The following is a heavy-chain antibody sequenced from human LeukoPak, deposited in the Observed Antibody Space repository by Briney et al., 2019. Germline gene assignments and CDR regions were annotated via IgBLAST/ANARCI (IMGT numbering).Heavy chain of an antibody. CDR2: IHTTGST. J-gene: IGHJ4*02. Sequence: SETLSLTCTVSGGSITSYYWSWIRQPAGRGLEWISRIHTTGSTNYNPSLKSRVTMSVDTSKNQFSLKLSSVTAADTAVYYCARGVEMATSFDYWGQGTLVTVSS. V-gene: IGHV4-4*07. CDR3: ARGVEMATSFDY. CDR1: GGSITSYY. D-gene: IGHD5-24*01.